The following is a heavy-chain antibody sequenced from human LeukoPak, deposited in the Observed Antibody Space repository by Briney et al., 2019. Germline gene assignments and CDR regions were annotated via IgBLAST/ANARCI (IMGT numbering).Heavy chain of an antibody. CDR2: INHSGST. J-gene: IGHJ5*02. Sequence: SETLPLTCAVYGGSFSGYYWSWIRQPPGKGLEWIGEINHSGSTNYNPSLKSRVTISVDTSKNQFSLKLSSVTAADTAVYYCARAPLYYDFWSGRRFDPWGQGTLVTVSS. CDR3: ARAPLYYDFWSGRRFDP. V-gene: IGHV4-34*01. D-gene: IGHD3-3*01. CDR1: GGSFSGYY.